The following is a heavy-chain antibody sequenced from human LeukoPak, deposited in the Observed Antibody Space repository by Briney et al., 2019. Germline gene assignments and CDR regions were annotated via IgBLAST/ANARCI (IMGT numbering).Heavy chain of an antibody. CDR3: ATGIYYGSGRSWAYYFDY. J-gene: IGHJ4*02. Sequence: RASVKVSCKASGGTFSSYAISWVRQAPGQGLEWMGGIIPIFGTANYAQKFQGRVTMTEDTSTDTAYMELGSLRSEDTAVYYCATGIYYGSGRSWAYYFDYWGQGTLVTVSS. V-gene: IGHV1-69*06. CDR2: IIPIFGTA. CDR1: GGTFSSYA. D-gene: IGHD3-10*01.